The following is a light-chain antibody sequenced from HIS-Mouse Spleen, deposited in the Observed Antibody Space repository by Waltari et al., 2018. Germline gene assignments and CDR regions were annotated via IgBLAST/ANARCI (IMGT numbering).Light chain of an antibody. CDR1: SSDVGGHNY. CDR3: CSYAGSYTFEVV. CDR2: DVS. J-gene: IGLJ2*01. Sequence: QSALTQPRSVSGSPGQSVTISCPGTSSDVGGHNYVPWYQQHPGKAPKLMIYDVSKRPSGVPDRFSGSKSGNTASLTISGLQAEDEADYYCCSYAGSYTFEVVFGGGTKLTVL. V-gene: IGLV2-11*01.